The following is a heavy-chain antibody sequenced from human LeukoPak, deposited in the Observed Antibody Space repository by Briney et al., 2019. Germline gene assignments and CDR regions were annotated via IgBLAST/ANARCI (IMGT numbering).Heavy chain of an antibody. CDR2: SSPTGDIT. V-gene: IGHV4-34*01. J-gene: IGHJ5*02. CDR1: GGSFSGNY. D-gene: IGHD3-9*01. Sequence: PSETLFLTCAVYGGSFSGNYWTLIRQTPGRGLEWIGESSPTGDITGYNPSLKSRVTISVDTSKNQFSLKLSSVTAADTAVYCCARDGVSYYDILTGYSPSNWFDPWGQGTLVTVSS. CDR3: ARDGVSYYDILTGYSPSNWFDP.